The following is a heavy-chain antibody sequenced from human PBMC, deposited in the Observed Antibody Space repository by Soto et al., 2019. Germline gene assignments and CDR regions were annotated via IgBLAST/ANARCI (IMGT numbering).Heavy chain of an antibody. Sequence: ASVKVSCKASGYTFTSYGISWVRQAPGQGLEWMGWISAYNGNTNYAQKLQGRVTMTTDTSTSTAYMDLRSLRSDDTAVYYCARDSYDSSGYYFHYWGQGTLVTAPQ. V-gene: IGHV1-18*01. CDR1: GYTFTSYG. J-gene: IGHJ4*02. CDR3: ARDSYDSSGYYFHY. CDR2: ISAYNGNT. D-gene: IGHD3-22*01.